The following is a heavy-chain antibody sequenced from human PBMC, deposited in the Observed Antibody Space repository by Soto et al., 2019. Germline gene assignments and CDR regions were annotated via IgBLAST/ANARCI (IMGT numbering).Heavy chain of an antibody. V-gene: IGHV4-4*07. Sequence: SETLSLTCTVSGGSISSYYWSWIRQPAGKGLEWIGRIYTSGSTNYNPSLKSRVTMSVDTSKNQFSLKLSSVTAADTAVYDCARSLSPLSAFDIWGQGTMVTVSS. J-gene: IGHJ3*02. CDR1: GGSISSYY. CDR3: ARSLSPLSAFDI. CDR2: IYTSGST.